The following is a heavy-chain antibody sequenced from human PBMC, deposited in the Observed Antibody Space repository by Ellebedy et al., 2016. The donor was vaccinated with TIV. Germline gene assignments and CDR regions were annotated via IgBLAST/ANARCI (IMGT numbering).Heavy chain of an antibody. Sequence: GESLKISCTASGFTFSDYSMNWVRQAPGTGLEWFSAISTSGGSTYYADSVKGRFTVSRDNPKNTLYLQMNSLRSEDTAVYYCVRGAGSYHFDYWGQGTLVTV. V-gene: IGHV3-23*01. CDR3: VRGAGSYHFDY. CDR2: ISTSGGST. J-gene: IGHJ4*02. D-gene: IGHD1-26*01. CDR1: GFTFSDYS.